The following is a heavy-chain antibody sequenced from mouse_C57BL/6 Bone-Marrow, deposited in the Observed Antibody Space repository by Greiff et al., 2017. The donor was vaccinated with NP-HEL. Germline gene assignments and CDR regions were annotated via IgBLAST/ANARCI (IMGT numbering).Heavy chain of an antibody. J-gene: IGHJ3*01. CDR2: IWWDDDK. Sequence: QVTLKVSGPGILQPSQTLSLTCSFSGFSLSTFGMGVGWIRQPSGKGLEWLAHIWWDDDKYYNPALKRRLTISKDTSKNQVFLKIANVDTADTATYHCSKGDYGSSSWFAYWGQGTLVTVSA. D-gene: IGHD1-1*01. CDR1: GFSLSTFGMG. V-gene: IGHV8-8*01. CDR3: SKGDYGSSSWFAY.